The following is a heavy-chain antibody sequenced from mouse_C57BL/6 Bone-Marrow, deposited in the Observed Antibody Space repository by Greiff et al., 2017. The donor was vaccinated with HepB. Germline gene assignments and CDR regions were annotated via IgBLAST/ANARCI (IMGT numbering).Heavy chain of an antibody. Sequence: VQLVESGAELVKPGASVKISCKASGYAFSSYWMNWVKQRPGKGLEWIGQIYPGDGDTNYNGKFKDKATLTADKSSSPAYMQLSSLTSEDSAVYFCARDTTVVATGYFDYWGQGTTLTVSS. V-gene: IGHV1-80*01. CDR2: IYPGDGDT. CDR1: GYAFSSYW. J-gene: IGHJ2*01. CDR3: ARDTTVVATGYFDY. D-gene: IGHD1-1*01.